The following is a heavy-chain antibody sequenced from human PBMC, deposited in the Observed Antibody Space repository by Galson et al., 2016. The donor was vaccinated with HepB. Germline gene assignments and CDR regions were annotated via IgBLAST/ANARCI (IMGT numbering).Heavy chain of an antibody. D-gene: IGHD1-26*01. CDR2: ISGSGGST. Sequence: SLRISCADYGFTFSSCPMSWVRQAPGKGLEWVSSISGSGGSTNYADSVKGRFTISRDNSKNTLFLQMNSLRAEDTAVYYCAKEPAPVGSYGVYYYYGMDVWGQGTTVTVSS. CDR3: AKEPAPVGSYGVYYYYGMDV. CDR1: GFTFSSCP. V-gene: IGHV3-23*01. J-gene: IGHJ6*02.